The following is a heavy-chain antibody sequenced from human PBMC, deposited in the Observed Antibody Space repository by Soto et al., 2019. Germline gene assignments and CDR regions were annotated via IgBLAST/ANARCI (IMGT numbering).Heavy chain of an antibody. CDR3: ARDNSAGAGENWFDP. Sequence: QAQLVESGGGVVQPGTSLRLSCAASGFIFSDYGMHWVRQAPGKGLEWVALTWYDESIKVYADSVKGRFTISRDNSKNTLYLQMNNLRTEDTAVYFCARDNSAGAGENWFDPWGQGTLVTVSS. D-gene: IGHD1-26*01. V-gene: IGHV3-33*01. CDR1: GFIFSDYG. J-gene: IGHJ5*02. CDR2: TWYDESIK.